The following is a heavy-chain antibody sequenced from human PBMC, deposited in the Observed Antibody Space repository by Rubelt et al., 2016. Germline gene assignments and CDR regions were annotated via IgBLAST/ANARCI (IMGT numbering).Heavy chain of an antibody. CDR2: ISAYNGNT. D-gene: IGHD6-13*01. CDR3: ARVISGVEYSSSWHFDY. J-gene: IGHJ4*02. V-gene: IGHV1-18*01. Sequence: QVQLVQSGAEVKKPGASVKVSCKASGYTFTSYAISWARQAPGQGLEWMGWISAYNGNTNYAQKLKGRGTMTTDKSTCTAYLGRRSLRSGDTAVDYCARVISGVEYSSSWHFDYWGQGTRVTVSS. CDR1: GYTFTSYA.